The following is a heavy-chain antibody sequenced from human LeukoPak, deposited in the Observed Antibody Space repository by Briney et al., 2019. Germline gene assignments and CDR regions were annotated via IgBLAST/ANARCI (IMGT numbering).Heavy chain of an antibody. Sequence: GGSLRLSCAASGFTFSSYSMNWVRQAPGKGLEWVSSISSSSSYIYYADSVKGRFTISRDNSENTLYLHMNSLKAEDTAVYYCAKVEGYCSGGSCYKPFDYWGQGTLVTVSS. CDR3: AKVEGYCSGGSCYKPFDY. J-gene: IGHJ4*02. D-gene: IGHD2-15*01. V-gene: IGHV3-21*04. CDR2: ISSSSSYI. CDR1: GFTFSSYS.